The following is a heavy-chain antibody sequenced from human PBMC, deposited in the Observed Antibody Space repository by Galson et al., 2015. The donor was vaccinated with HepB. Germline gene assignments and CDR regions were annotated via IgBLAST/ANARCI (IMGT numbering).Heavy chain of an antibody. CDR3: AREDFRGNWFHP. D-gene: IGHD3-10*01. Sequence: SLRLSCAASGFSFTSHSMNWVRQAPGKGLEWIPYIRSTSSTIYYADSVKGRFTVSRDNAKNSLYLQMNSLRVEDTAVYYCAREDFRGNWFHPWGQGTLVTVSS. J-gene: IGHJ5*02. CDR2: IRSTSSTI. CDR1: GFSFTSHS. V-gene: IGHV3-48*01.